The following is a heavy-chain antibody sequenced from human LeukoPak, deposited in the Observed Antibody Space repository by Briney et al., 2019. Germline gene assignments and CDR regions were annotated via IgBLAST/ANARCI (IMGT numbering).Heavy chain of an antibody. CDR3: ARHREVTMVRGVIIAAWYFDY. CDR2: IYYSGST. J-gene: IGHJ4*02. CDR1: GGPISSYY. V-gene: IGHV4-59*08. Sequence: SETLSLTCTVSGGPISSYYWSWIRQPPGKGLEWIGYIYYSGSTNYNPSLKSRVTISVDTSKNQFSLKLSSVTAADTAVYYCARHREVTMVRGVIIAAWYFDYWGQGTLVTVSS. D-gene: IGHD3-10*01.